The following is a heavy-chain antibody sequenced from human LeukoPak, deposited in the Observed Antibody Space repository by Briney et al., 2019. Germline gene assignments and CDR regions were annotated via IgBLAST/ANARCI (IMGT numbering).Heavy chain of an antibody. D-gene: IGHD1-7*01. V-gene: IGHV5-10-1*01. CDR3: AIATSEGTGTYEFDP. J-gene: IGHJ5*02. CDR2: IDPSDSYT. CDR1: GYSFTSYW. Sequence: GESLKISCKGSGYSFTSYWISWVRQMPGKGLEWMGRIDPSDSYTNYSPSFQGHVTISADKSISTAYLQWSSLKASDTAMYYCAIATSEGTGTYEFDPWGQGTLVTVSS.